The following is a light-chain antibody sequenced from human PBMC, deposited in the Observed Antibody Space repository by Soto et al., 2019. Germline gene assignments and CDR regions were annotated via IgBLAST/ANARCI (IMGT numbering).Light chain of an antibody. CDR2: GAS. CDR1: QSVSRN. CDR3: QQYNNWPLT. Sequence: EIVMTQSPATLSVSPGERATLSCRASQSVSRNLAWYQQKPGQAPRLLIYGASTRATGIPARFSGSGSGTEFTPTISSLQSEDFAVYYCQQYNNWPLTCGQGTKGEIK. J-gene: IGKJ1*01. V-gene: IGKV3-15*01.